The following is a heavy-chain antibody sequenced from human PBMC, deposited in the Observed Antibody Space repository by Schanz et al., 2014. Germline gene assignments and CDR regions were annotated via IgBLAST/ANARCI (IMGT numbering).Heavy chain of an antibody. V-gene: IGHV3-23*03. D-gene: IGHD3-22*01. CDR1: GCTFSNYG. Sequence: EVQVVESGGDLVQPGGSLRLSCAVSGCTFSNYGMGWVRQAPGKGLEWVSVIYSGGSTYYADSVKGRFTISRDNSKNTLYLQMSSLRAEDTAVYYCAKVWGSDYFYPFDYWGQGTLVTVSS. CDR3: AKVWGSDYFYPFDY. CDR2: IYSGGST. J-gene: IGHJ4*02.